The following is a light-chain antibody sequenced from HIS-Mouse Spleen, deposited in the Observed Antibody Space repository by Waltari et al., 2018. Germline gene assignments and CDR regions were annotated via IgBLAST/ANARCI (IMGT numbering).Light chain of an antibody. CDR2: QDS. Sequence: SYELTQPPSVSVSPGQTVSITCSGDKLGDKYACWYQQKPGQSPVLVIYQDSKWPSGIPERFSGSNSGNTATLTISGTQAMDEADYYCQAWDSSYSVFGGGTKLTVL. V-gene: IGLV3-1*01. CDR1: KLGDKY. J-gene: IGLJ2*01. CDR3: QAWDSSYSV.